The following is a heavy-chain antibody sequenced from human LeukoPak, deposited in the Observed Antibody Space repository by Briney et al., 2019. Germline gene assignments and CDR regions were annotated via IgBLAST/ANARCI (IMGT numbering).Heavy chain of an antibody. V-gene: IGHV3-23*01. J-gene: IGHJ4*02. CDR1: GFTVSSNY. Sequence: TGGSLRLSCAASGFTVSSNYMSWVRQAPGKGLEWVSAISGSGGSTYYADSVKGRFTISRDNSKNTLYLQMNSLRAEDTAVYYCAKGYYDSSGYYEEAFDYWGQGTLVTVSA. CDR2: ISGSGGST. CDR3: AKGYYDSSGYYEEAFDY. D-gene: IGHD3-22*01.